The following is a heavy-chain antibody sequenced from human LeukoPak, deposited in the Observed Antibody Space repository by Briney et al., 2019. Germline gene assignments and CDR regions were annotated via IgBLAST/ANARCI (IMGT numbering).Heavy chain of an antibody. Sequence: GASLQVSCKASGYTFTSYGMHWVRQAPGQGLEWMGCISADNGNANYAQKLQGRVTMSTDTSTSTLYMDLSSLRADDTAVYYCASGGAAACNPLGPCDYWGQGTLVTVSS. CDR1: GYTFTSYG. J-gene: IGHJ4*02. V-gene: IGHV1-18*01. CDR3: ASGGAAACNPLGPCDY. CDR2: ISADNGNA. D-gene: IGHD6-13*01.